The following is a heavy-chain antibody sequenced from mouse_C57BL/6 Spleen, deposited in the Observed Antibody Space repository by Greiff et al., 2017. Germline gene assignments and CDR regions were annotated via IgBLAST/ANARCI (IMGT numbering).Heavy chain of an antibody. CDR2: ISYDGSN. CDR1: GYSITSGYY. J-gene: IGHJ2*01. D-gene: IGHD1-1*01. Sequence: VQLQQSGPGLVKPSQSLSLTCSVTGYSITSGYYWNWIRQFPGNKLEWMGYISYDGSNNYNPSLKNRISITRDTSKNQFFLKLNSVTTEDTATYDCARDRDYGPDYWGQGTTLTVSS. V-gene: IGHV3-6*01. CDR3: ARDRDYGPDY.